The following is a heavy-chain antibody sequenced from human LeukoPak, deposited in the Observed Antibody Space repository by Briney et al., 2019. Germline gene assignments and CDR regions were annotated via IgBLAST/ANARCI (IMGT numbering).Heavy chain of an antibody. CDR2: INHSGST. D-gene: IGHD3-16*02. J-gene: IGHJ5*02. V-gene: IGHV4-38-2*02. CDR1: GYSISSGYY. CDR3: ARDENGYVWGSFRA. Sequence: SETLSLTCTVSGYSISSGYYWGWIRQPPGKGLEWIGEINHSGSTNYNPSLKSRVTISVDTSKNQFSLKLSSVTAADTAVYYCARDENGYVWGSFRAWGQGTLVTVSS.